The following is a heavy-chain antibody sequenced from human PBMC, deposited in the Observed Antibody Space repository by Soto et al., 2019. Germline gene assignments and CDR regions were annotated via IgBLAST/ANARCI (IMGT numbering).Heavy chain of an antibody. V-gene: IGHV1-46*01. J-gene: IGHJ4*02. Sequence: ASVKVSCKASGNTVISYYLHWVRLAPGQGLEWMGTISPNGGSTTYAQKFQGRLTMSRDTSTGTVYMELSSLRPDDTAEYYCARASGDYPEFWGKGTLATV. CDR2: ISPNGGST. D-gene: IGHD4-17*01. CDR1: GNTVISYY. CDR3: ARASGDYPEF.